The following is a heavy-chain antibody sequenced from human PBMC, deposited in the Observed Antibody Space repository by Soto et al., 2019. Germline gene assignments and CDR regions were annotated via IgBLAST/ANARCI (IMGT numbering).Heavy chain of an antibody. D-gene: IGHD3-22*01. V-gene: IGHV4-59*01. J-gene: IGHJ4*02. Sequence: SETLSVTCTVSGGSISSYYWSWIRQPPGKGLEWIGYIYYSGSTNYNPSLKSRVTISVDTSKNQFSLKLSSVTAADTAVYYCARDYSGLFDYWGQGTLVTVS. CDR3: ARDYSGLFDY. CDR2: IYYSGST. CDR1: GGSISSYY.